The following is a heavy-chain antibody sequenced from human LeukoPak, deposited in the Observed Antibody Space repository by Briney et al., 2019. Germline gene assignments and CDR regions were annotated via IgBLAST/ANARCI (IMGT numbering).Heavy chain of an antibody. V-gene: IGHV3-48*03. D-gene: IGHD3-22*01. J-gene: IGHJ4*02. CDR3: AFYDSSGYYSLDY. CDR1: GFTFSSYE. Sequence: GGSLRLSCAASGFTFSSYEMNWVRQAPGKGLEWVSYISSSGSTTYYADSVKGRFTFSRDNSKNTLYLQMNSLRAEDTAIYYCAFYDSSGYYSLDYWGQGTLVTVSS. CDR2: ISSSGSTT.